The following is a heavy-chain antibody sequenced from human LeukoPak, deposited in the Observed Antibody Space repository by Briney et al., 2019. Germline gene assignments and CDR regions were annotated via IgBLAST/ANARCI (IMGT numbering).Heavy chain of an antibody. CDR2: INHSGST. CDR1: GGSFSGYY. D-gene: IGHD3-22*01. Sequence: SETLSLTCAGYGGSFSGYYWSWIRQPPGKGLEWIGEINHSGSTNYNPSLKSRVTISVDTSKNQFSLKLSSVTAADTAVYYCARGFSPPSLDYDSSVVDYWGQGTLVTVSS. J-gene: IGHJ4*02. V-gene: IGHV4-34*01. CDR3: ARGFSPPSLDYDSSVVDY.